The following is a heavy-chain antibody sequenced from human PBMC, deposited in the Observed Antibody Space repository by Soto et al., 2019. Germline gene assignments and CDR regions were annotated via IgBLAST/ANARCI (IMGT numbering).Heavy chain of an antibody. Sequence: ASVKVSCKASGYTFTSYYMHWVRQAPGQGLEWMGIINPSGGSTSYAQKFQGRVTMTRDTSTSTVYMELSSLRSEDTAVYYCAREEQAGSSAANFDYWGQGTLVTVSS. CDR3: AREEQAGSSAANFDY. CDR2: INPSGGST. J-gene: IGHJ4*02. CDR1: GYTFTSYY. V-gene: IGHV1-46*01. D-gene: IGHD6-25*01.